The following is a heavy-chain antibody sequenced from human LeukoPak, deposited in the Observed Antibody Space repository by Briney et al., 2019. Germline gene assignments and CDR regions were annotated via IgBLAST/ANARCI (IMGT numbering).Heavy chain of an antibody. CDR2: INPNSGGT. Sequence: SVKVSCKASGYTFTGYYMHWVRQAPGQGLEWMGWINPNSGGTNYAQKFQGRVTMTRDTSISTAYMELSRLRSDDTAVYYCAASLRFLEWLYDYWGQGTLVTVSS. J-gene: IGHJ4*02. D-gene: IGHD3-3*01. CDR3: AASLRFLEWLYDY. CDR1: GYTFTGYY. V-gene: IGHV1-2*02.